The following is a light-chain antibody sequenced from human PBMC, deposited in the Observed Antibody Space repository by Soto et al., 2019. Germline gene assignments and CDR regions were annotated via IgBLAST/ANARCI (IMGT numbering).Light chain of an antibody. CDR1: QSFRNN. Sequence: VLTKYTATLSVSPGERATLSCRASQSFRNNLAWYQQKPGQAPRLLIFAASTRATGVPARFSGSGSGTEFTLTIYSLQSEDCVVYYSQQYNNRPRTFAQGTNVDIK. CDR3: QQYNNRPRT. V-gene: IGKV3-15*01. CDR2: AAS. J-gene: IGKJ1*01.